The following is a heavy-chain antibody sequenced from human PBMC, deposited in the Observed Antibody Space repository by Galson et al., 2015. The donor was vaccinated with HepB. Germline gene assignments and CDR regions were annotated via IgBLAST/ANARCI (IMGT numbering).Heavy chain of an antibody. CDR2: TSHDGNMK. Sequence: SLRLSCAASGFSFKPSAMHWVRQAPGKGLEWVAVTSHDGNMKFYADSLKGRVTISRDNSKNTLYLQMDNLRVEDTAVYFCARDPTDDYGFSLGWFDAWGQGTLVTVSS. CDR1: GFSFKPSA. D-gene: IGHD4-17*01. CDR3: ARDPTDDYGFSLGWFDA. V-gene: IGHV3-30-3*01. J-gene: IGHJ5*02.